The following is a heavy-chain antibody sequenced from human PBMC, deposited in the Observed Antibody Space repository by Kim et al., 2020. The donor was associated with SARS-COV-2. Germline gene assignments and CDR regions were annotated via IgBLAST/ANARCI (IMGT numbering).Heavy chain of an antibody. CDR3: ARGDYGGNSLFLDY. D-gene: IGHD4-17*01. V-gene: IGHV4-59*09. J-gene: IGHJ4*02. Sequence: NPSLMSRVTISVDTSKNQFSRKLSSVAAADTAVYYCARGDYGGNSLFLDYWGQGTLVTVSS.